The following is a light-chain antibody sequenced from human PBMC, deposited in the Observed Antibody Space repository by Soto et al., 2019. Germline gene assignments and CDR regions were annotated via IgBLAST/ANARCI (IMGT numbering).Light chain of an antibody. J-gene: IGKJ2*01. Sequence: DIQMTQSPSSLSASVGDRVTITCRASQGVSDYLAWYQQKPGKVPKLLIYAASTLQSGVPSRFSGSGSATDFTLTISSLQPEDVATYYCQKYNSDPYTFGKGTKVDIK. CDR1: QGVSDY. V-gene: IGKV1-27*01. CDR3: QKYNSDPYT. CDR2: AAS.